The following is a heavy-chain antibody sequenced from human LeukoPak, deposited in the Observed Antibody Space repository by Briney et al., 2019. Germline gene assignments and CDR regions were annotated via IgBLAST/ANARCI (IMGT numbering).Heavy chain of an antibody. CDR2: ISSSSSYI. J-gene: IGHJ3*02. V-gene: IGHV3-21*01. Sequence: PGGSLRLSCAASGFTFSSYSMNWVRQAPGQGLEWVSSISSSSSYIYYADSVKGRFTISRDNAKNSLYLQMNSLRAEDTAVYYCARGPGSSGLDAFDIWGQGTMVTVSS. CDR1: GFTFSSYS. CDR3: ARGPGSSGLDAFDI. D-gene: IGHD3-22*01.